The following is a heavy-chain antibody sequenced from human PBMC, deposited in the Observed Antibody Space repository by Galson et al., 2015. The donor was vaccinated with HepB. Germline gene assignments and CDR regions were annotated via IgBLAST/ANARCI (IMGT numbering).Heavy chain of an antibody. J-gene: IGHJ3*02. CDR2: TSPYNGNT. D-gene: IGHD3/OR15-3a*01. CDR3: ARQTTDWGVLDI. CDR1: GYTFTSYD. V-gene: IGHV1-18*01. Sequence: SVKVSCKASGYTFTSYDITWARQAPGQGLEWMGWTSPYNGNTKYAQKLQGRVTMTTDTSTSTVYMELRSLRSDDTAMYYCARQTTDWGVLDIWGQGTGVTVSS.